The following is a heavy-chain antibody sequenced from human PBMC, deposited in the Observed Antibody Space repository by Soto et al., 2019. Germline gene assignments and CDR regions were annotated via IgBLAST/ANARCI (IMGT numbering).Heavy chain of an antibody. CDR2: ISANGQGI. V-gene: IGHV3-21*01. D-gene: IGHD3-22*01. Sequence: GGSLRLSCAASGFTFSTYALSWVRQAPGKGLEWVSAISANGQGIYYADSVKGRFTISRDNAKNSLYLQMNSLRAEDTAVYYFARDHRITMIVGSYGAFDIWGQGTMVPVSS. J-gene: IGHJ3*02. CDR1: GFTFSTYA. CDR3: ARDHRITMIVGSYGAFDI.